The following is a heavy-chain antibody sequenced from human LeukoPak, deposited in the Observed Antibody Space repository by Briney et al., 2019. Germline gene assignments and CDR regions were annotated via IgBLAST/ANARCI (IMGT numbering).Heavy chain of an antibody. CDR2: ISSSSSYI. CDR1: GFTFSSYS. D-gene: IGHD5-12*01. Sequence: GGSLRLSCAASGFTFSSYSMNWVRQAPGKGLEWVSSISSSSSYIYYADSVKGRFTISRDNAKNSLYLQMNSLRAEDTAVYYCARWSDIVATSPLYYFDYWGQGTLVTVSS. V-gene: IGHV3-21*01. J-gene: IGHJ4*02. CDR3: ARWSDIVATSPLYYFDY.